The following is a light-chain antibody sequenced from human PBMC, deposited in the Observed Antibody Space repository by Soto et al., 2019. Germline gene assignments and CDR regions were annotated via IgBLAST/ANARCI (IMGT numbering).Light chain of an antibody. V-gene: IGLV2-14*03. CDR1: SSDVGGYNY. CDR2: DVS. CDR3: SSYTTSSSPV. J-gene: IGLJ3*02. Sequence: QSVLTQPASVSGSPGQSITISCTGTSSDVGGYNYVSWYQQYPGKAPKLMIYDVSNRPSGVSNRFSGSKSGNTASLTISGLQPEDEADYYCSSYTTSSSPVFGGGTKVTVL.